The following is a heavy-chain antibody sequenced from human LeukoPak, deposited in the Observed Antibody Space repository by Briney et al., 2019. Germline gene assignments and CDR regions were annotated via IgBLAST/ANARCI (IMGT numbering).Heavy chain of an antibody. CDR1: GFTFSSYG. J-gene: IGHJ6*03. Sequence: GGSLRLSCAPSGFTFSSYGMHWVRQAPGKGLEWVAFIRYDGSNKYYADSVKGRFTISRDNSKNTLYLQMNSLRAEDTAVYYCAKGGGGGDYYYMDVWGKGTTVTLSS. D-gene: IGHD3-10*01. CDR2: IRYDGSNK. CDR3: AKGGGGGDYYYMDV. V-gene: IGHV3-30*02.